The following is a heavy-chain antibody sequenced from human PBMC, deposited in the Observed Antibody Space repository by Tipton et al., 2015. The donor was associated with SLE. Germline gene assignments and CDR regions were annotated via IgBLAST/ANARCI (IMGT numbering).Heavy chain of an antibody. J-gene: IGHJ4*02. D-gene: IGHD1-26*01. Sequence: GLVKPSGTLSLTCTVSGYSVSSGYYWGWIRQPPGKGLEWIGSIYHSGSTYYNPSLKSRVTISVDTSKNQFSLKLTSVTAADTAVYYCAREGEGWELLYWGQGTLVTVSS. V-gene: IGHV4-38-2*02. CDR1: GYSVSSGYY. CDR2: IYHSGST. CDR3: AREGEGWELLY.